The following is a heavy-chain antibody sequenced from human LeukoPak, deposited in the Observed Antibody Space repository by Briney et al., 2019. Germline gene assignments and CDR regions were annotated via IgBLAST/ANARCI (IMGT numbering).Heavy chain of an antibody. Sequence: SVKVSCKASGNSISNYAVSWVRQAPGQGFEWMGGIIPIFGTADYAQKFQGRVTITADQSTSTTYMALSSLKSEDTATYYCTTRACHAGGCSSSFYYYYRLHFWGQGTTVSVSS. CDR1: GNSISNYA. D-gene: IGHD2-15*01. J-gene: IGHJ6*02. CDR3: TTRACHAGGCSSSFYYYYRLHF. V-gene: IGHV1-69*13. CDR2: IIPIFGTA.